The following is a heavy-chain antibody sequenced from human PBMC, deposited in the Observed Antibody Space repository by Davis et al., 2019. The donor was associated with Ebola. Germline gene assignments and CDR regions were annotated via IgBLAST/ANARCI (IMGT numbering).Heavy chain of an antibody. CDR3: ASAMRY. CDR1: GGTFSNFA. V-gene: IGHV1-69*13. CDR2: INPVFGTT. J-gene: IGHJ4*02. Sequence: SVQVSCKASGGTFSNFAISWVRQAPGQGLEWMGGINPVFGTTKYAQKFQGRVTITADESTSTASMELSGLRSEDTAVYYCASAMRYWGPGTLVTVSS.